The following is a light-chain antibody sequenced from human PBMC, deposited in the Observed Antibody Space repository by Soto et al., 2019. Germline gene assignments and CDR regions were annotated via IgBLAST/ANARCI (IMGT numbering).Light chain of an antibody. CDR3: GSWDSSLSAYV. CDR1: SSNIGGNS. CDR2: DDN. V-gene: IGLV1-51*01. J-gene: IGLJ1*01. Sequence: QYVLTQPPSVSRAPGQKDTISCSGSSSNIGGNSVSWYQQLPGTAPKLLIYDDNKRPSGIPDRFSGSKSGTSATLGITGFQTGDEADYYCGSWDSSLSAYVFGTGTKVTVL.